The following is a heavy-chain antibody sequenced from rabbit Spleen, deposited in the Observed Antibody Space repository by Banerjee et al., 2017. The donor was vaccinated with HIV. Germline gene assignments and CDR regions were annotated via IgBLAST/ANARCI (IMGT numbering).Heavy chain of an antibody. D-gene: IGHD1-1*01. CDR3: ARGAYDSSSGYYDGYYFIL. Sequence: QSLEESGGDLVKPGASLTLTCTASGVSFSGVYSICWVRQAPGKGLESIACISADVSDTTYYASWAKGRFTISKTSSTTVTLQMTSLTAADTATYFCARGAYDSSSGYYDGYYFILWGPGTLVTVS. V-gene: IGHV1S40*01. CDR2: ISADVSDTT. CDR1: GVSFSGVYS. J-gene: IGHJ4*01.